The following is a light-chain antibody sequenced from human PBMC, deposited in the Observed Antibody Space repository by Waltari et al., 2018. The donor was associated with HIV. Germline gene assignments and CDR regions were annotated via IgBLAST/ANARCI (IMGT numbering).Light chain of an antibody. J-gene: IGLJ2*01. CDR1: NSDVGSYDY. CDR3: CSYAGSSILV. Sequence: QSALTQPASVSGSPGQSITISCTGTNSDVGSYDYVSWYQKHPGKAPQLIIYDFSKRPSGVSSRFSGSKSGNTASLTISGLQADDEANYYCCSYAGSSILVFGGGTKLTVL. V-gene: IGLV2-23*02. CDR2: DFS.